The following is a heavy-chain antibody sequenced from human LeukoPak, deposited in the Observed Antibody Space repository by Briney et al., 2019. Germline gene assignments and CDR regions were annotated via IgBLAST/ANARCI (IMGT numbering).Heavy chain of an antibody. CDR1: GGSISSYY. D-gene: IGHD3-22*01. V-gene: IGHV4-59*08. J-gene: IGHJ4*02. CDR2: IYYSGST. CDR3: ARRRYTSGYLDY. Sequence: TSETLSLTCTVSGGSISSYYWSWIRQPPGKGLEWIGYIYYSGSTNYNPSLKSRVTISVDTSKNQFSLKLSSVTAADTAVYYCARRRYTSGYLDYWGQGTLVTVSS.